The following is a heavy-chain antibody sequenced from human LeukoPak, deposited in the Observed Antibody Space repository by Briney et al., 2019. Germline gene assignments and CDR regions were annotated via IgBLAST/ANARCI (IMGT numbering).Heavy chain of an antibody. CDR1: GFTFGDYA. Sequence: PGRSLRLSCTASGFTFGDYAMSWVRQAPGKGLEWVGFIRSKAYGGTTEYAASVKGRFTISRDDSKSIAYLQMNSLKTEDTAVYYCTRDPVERPGYRSSWYVDYWGQGTLVTVSS. J-gene: IGHJ4*02. CDR3: TRDPVERPGYRSSWYVDY. D-gene: IGHD6-13*01. V-gene: IGHV3-49*04. CDR2: IRSKAYGGTT.